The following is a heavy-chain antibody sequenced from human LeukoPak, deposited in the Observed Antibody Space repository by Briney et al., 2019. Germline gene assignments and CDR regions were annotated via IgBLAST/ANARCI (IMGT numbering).Heavy chain of an antibody. J-gene: IGHJ4*02. D-gene: IGHD5-12*01. CDR2: MSPNSGGT. Sequence: GASVNVSCMPSGYTFTGYYIHWVRQPPGQGPEWMGWMSPNSGGTKYALKFQGRVTMTRDTSITTAYMELRRLRPDDTALYYCARAASGFYAYYFDYWGQGTLVTVST. CDR1: GYTFTGYY. CDR3: ARAASGFYAYYFDY. V-gene: IGHV1-2*02.